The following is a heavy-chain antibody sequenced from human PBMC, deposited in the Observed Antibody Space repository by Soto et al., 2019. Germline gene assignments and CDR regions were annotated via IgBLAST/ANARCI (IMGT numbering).Heavy chain of an antibody. V-gene: IGHV3-30-3*01. CDR1: GFTFSSYA. D-gene: IGHD2-21*01. Sequence: GGSLRLSCAASGFTFSSYAMHWVRQAPGKGLEWVAVISYDGSNKYYADSVKGRFTISRDNSKNTLYLQMNSLRAEDTAVYYCARDLMVYGDFRVGPQDYWGQGTLVTVSS. J-gene: IGHJ4*02. CDR2: ISYDGSNK. CDR3: ARDLMVYGDFRVGPQDY.